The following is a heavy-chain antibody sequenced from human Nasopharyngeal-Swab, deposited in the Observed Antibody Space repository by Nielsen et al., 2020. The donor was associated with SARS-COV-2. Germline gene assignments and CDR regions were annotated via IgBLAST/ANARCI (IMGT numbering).Heavy chain of an antibody. CDR2: IRYDGSDY. V-gene: IGHV3-30*02. D-gene: IGHD3-22*01. Sequence: VGSLRLSCAASGFTFSSYAMNWVRQAPGKGLEWVAFIRYDGSDYYYADSVEGRFTISRGNSKNTLYLQLNSLRAEDTAVYYCARQDSSAYYYVFNYWGQGTLVTVSS. CDR3: ARQDSSAYYYVFNY. J-gene: IGHJ4*02. CDR1: GFTFSSYA.